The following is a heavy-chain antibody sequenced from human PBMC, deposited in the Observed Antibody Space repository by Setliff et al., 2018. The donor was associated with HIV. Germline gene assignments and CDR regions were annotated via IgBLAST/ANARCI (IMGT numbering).Heavy chain of an antibody. Sequence: GPTLVNPTQTLTLTCTFSGFSLNTPGLGVGWIRQPPGEALEWLALIYWNNDKRYNPSLGSRLSITKDTSKNLVVLVMTNMDAVDTATYYCAHRPLSADDFDYWGQGTQVTVSS. CDR1: GFSLNTPGLG. J-gene: IGHJ4*02. CDR2: IYWNNDK. V-gene: IGHV2-5*01. CDR3: AHRPLSADDFDY.